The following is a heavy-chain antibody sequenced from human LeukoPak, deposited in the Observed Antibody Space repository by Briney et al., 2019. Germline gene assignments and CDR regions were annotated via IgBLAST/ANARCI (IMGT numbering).Heavy chain of an antibody. D-gene: IGHD5-24*01. V-gene: IGHV4-59*01. J-gene: IGHJ4*02. CDR3: AKDSFSRDGYTFDY. CDR1: GGSISSYY. Sequence: SETLSLTCTVSGGSISSYYWSWIRQPPGKGLEWIGYIYYSGSTNYNPSLKSRVTISVDTSKNQFSLKLSSVTAADTAVYYCAKDSFSRDGYTFDYWGLGTLGTVPS. CDR2: IYYSGST.